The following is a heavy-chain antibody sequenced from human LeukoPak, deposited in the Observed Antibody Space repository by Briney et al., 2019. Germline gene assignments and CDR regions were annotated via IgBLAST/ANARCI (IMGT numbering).Heavy chain of an antibody. V-gene: IGHV1-18*01. Sequence: ASVKVSCKASGYTFTSYGISWVRQAPGQGLEWMGWISAYNGNTNYAQKLQGRVTMTSDTSTSTAYMELRSLRSDDTAVYYCARGGSYDFWSGYYVGGYFDYWGQGTLVTVSS. J-gene: IGHJ4*02. CDR2: ISAYNGNT. CDR3: ARGGSYDFWSGYYVGGYFDY. D-gene: IGHD3-3*01. CDR1: GYTFTSYG.